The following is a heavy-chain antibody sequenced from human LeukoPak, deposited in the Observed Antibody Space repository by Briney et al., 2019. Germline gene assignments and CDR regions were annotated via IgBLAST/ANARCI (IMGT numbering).Heavy chain of an antibody. CDR3: ARVSARWGVNWFDP. Sequence: PSETLSLTCAVYGGSFSGYYWSWIRQPPGKGLEWIGEINHSGSTNYNPSLKSRVTISVDTSKNQFSLKLSSVTAADTAVYYWARVSARWGVNWFDPWGQGTLVTVSS. J-gene: IGHJ5*02. D-gene: IGHD1-26*01. CDR1: GGSFSGYY. V-gene: IGHV4-34*01. CDR2: INHSGST.